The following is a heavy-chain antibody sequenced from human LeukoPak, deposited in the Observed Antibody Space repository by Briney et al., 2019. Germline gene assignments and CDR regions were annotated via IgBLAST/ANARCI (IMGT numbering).Heavy chain of an antibody. V-gene: IGHV3-23*01. J-gene: IGHJ4*02. Sequence: GGSLTLSCAASGFTFSSYAMSWVRQAPGKGLEWVSAISGSGGSTYYADSVKGRFTISRDNSKNTLYLQMNSLRAEDTAVYYCAKDQGIAAAGTDGPDYWGQGTLVTVSS. D-gene: IGHD6-13*01. CDR3: AKDQGIAAAGTDGPDY. CDR2: ISGSGGST. CDR1: GFTFSSYA.